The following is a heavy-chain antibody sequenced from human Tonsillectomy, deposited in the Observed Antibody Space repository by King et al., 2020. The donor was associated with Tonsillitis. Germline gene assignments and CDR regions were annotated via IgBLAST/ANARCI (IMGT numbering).Heavy chain of an antibody. CDR2: IYSSGST. CDR3: AGGYSFTLFGVMTHWYFDL. CDR1: GGSISSNYYY. V-gene: IGHV4-31*03. J-gene: IGHJ2*01. D-gene: IGHD3-3*01. Sequence: QLQESGPGLVKSSPTLSLTCTVSGGSISSNYYYWGWIRQHPGKGLEWIGYIYSSGSTYYNPSLESRLIISVDTSMNQFSLKLSSVTAADTAVYYCAGGYSFTLFGVMTHWYFDLWGRGSLVTVSS.